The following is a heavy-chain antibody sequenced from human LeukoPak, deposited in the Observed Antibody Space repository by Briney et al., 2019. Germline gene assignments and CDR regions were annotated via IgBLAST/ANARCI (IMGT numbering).Heavy chain of an antibody. D-gene: IGHD6-13*01. V-gene: IGHV4-39*01. CDR2: IYYSGST. CDR1: GFTVSSNY. J-gene: IGHJ4*02. Sequence: GSLRLSCAASGFTVSSNYMSWVRQAPGKGLEWIGSIYYSGSTYYNPSLKSRVTISVDTSKNQFSLKLSSVTAADTAVYYCARLRHQQLVTLHLDYWGQGTLVTVSS. CDR3: ARLRHQQLVTLHLDY.